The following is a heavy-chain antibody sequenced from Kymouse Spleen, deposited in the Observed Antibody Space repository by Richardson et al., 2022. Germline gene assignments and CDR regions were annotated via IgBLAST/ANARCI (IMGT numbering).Heavy chain of an antibody. D-gene: IGHD2-2*02. CDR2: IYYSGST. CDR1: GGSISSSSYY. Sequence: QLQLQESGPGLVKPSETLSLTCTVSGGSISSSSYYWGWIRQPPGKGLEWIGSIYYSGSTYYNPSLKSRVTISVDTSKNQFSLKLSSVTAADTAVYYCARLVVVPAEDYWGQGTLVTVSS. V-gene: IGHV4-39*01. J-gene: IGHJ4*02. CDR3: ARLVVVPAEDY.